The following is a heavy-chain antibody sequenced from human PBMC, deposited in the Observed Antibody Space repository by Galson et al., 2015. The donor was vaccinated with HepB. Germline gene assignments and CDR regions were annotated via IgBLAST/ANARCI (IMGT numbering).Heavy chain of an antibody. J-gene: IGHJ4*02. CDR3: ARGFSLAY. CDR2: TYCRSTKWYN. Sequence: CAISGDSVSRETTVWNWIRQSPSRGLEWLGRTYCRSTKWYNDYAVSVQSRITINPDTSGNQFSLQLNSVTPDDTAVYYCARGFSLAYWGQGTVVTVSS. V-gene: IGHV6-1*01. CDR1: GDSVSRETTV.